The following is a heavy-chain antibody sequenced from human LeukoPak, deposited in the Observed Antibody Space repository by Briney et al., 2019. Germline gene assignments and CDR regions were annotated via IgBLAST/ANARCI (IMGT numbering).Heavy chain of an antibody. CDR1: GFTFSNYW. V-gene: IGHV3-7*05. D-gene: IGHD1-26*01. CDR2: INQDGREK. J-gene: IGHJ5*02. Sequence: GGSLRLSCAASGFTFSNYWMSWVRQAPGKRLEWVANINQDGREKSYVDSVKGRFTISRDNAKNSLSLQMDSLRAEDTAVYHCARVGRSWEDREDQYTGRYHPFDPWGQGTLVTVSS. CDR3: ARVGRSWEDREDQYTGRYHPFDP.